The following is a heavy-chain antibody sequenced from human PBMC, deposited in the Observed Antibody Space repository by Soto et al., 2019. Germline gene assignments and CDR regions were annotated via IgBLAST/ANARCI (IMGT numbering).Heavy chain of an antibody. CDR2: VFYTGSP. D-gene: IGHD3-16*01. CDR3: ARHPFGGYAFDS. Sequence: SETLSLTCTVSGASINSNVLYWGWVRQSPGKGLEWIASVFYTGSPYHNPSLESRVSISVDTSDNQFSLKVTSVTAADTGIYYCARHPFGGYAFDSWGQGTLVTVSS. V-gene: IGHV4-39*01. CDR1: GASINSNVLY. J-gene: IGHJ4*02.